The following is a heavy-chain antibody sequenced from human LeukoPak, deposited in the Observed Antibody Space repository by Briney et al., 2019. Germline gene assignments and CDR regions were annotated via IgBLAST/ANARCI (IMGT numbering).Heavy chain of an antibody. CDR2: IWYDGSNE. CDR3: ARDHYKGYDSSGYSPHY. Sequence: PGRSLRLSCAASGFTFSSYGMHWVHQAPGKGLEWEAVIWYDGSNEYYADSVKGRFTISRDNSKNTLYLQMNSLRAEDTAVYYCARDHYKGYDSSGYSPHYWGQGTLVTVSS. V-gene: IGHV3-33*01. CDR1: GFTFSSYG. J-gene: IGHJ4*02. D-gene: IGHD3-22*01.